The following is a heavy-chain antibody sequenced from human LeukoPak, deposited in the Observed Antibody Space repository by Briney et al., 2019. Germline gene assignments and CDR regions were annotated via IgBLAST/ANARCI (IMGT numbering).Heavy chain of an antibody. Sequence: KPGGSLRLSCAASGFTFSNAWMSWVRQAPGKGLEWVGRIKSKTDGGTTGYAAPVKGRFTISRDDSKNTLYLQMNSLKTEDTAVYYCTTDHFSGWYDYYFDYWGQGTLVTVSS. D-gene: IGHD6-19*01. CDR1: GFTFSNAW. CDR3: TTDHFSGWYDYYFDY. CDR2: IKSKTDGGTT. V-gene: IGHV3-15*01. J-gene: IGHJ4*02.